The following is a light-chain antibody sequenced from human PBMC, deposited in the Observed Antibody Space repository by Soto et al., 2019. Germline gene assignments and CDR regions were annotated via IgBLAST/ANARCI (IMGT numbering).Light chain of an antibody. CDR3: QQYKSYPWT. Sequence: DIQMTQSPSTLSAFVGDSVAITCRASQTISNFLAWYQQKPGKAPKLLFYRASNLEGGVPSRFSGGGSGTEFTLTINSLQPDDSATYYCQQYKSYPWTFGQGIKVEIK. J-gene: IGKJ1*01. V-gene: IGKV1-5*03. CDR2: RAS. CDR1: QTISNF.